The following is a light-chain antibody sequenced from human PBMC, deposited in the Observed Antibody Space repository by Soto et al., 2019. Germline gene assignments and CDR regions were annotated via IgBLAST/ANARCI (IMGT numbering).Light chain of an antibody. Sequence: QAVVTQEPSLTVSPGGPATLTCGSSTGAVTSGHYPYWFPQQPRQAPRTLIYDKSNKHSWTPALFTVSLLGGKVALTLSGAQPEDDAEYYCLLSYSGSRVFGTGTKGTVL. J-gene: IGLJ1*01. CDR3: LLSYSGSRV. CDR2: DKS. CDR1: TGAVTSGHY. V-gene: IGLV7-46*01.